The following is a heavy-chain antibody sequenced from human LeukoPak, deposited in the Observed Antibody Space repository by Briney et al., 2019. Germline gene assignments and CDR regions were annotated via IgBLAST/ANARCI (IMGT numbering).Heavy chain of an antibody. V-gene: IGHV3-21*06. CDR3: ARADCSGSTCYLRHSWLDP. D-gene: IGHD2-2*01. J-gene: IGHJ5*02. CDR2: ISTSSRYI. Sequence: GGSLRLSCAASGFTLSTFDMNWVRQAPGKGLEWVSSISTSSRYIYYRDSVKGRFTISRDDAKNSLYLQMNSLTVEDTAVYYCARADCSGSTCYLRHSWLDPWGQGTLVTVSS. CDR1: GFTLSTFD.